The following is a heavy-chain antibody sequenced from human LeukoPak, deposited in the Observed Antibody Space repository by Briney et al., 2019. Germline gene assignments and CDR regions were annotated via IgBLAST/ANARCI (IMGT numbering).Heavy chain of an antibody. D-gene: IGHD2-2*02. Sequence: GGSLRLSCAASGFTFSSYAMHWVRQAPGKGLEYVSAISSNGGSTDYANSVKGRFTISRDNSKNTLYLQMGSLRAEDMAVYYCARVGCSSTSCYISGEYYYYYYMDVCGKGTTVTVSS. CDR1: GFTFSSYA. V-gene: IGHV3-64*01. CDR2: ISSNGGST. CDR3: ARVGCSSTSCYISGEYYYYYYMDV. J-gene: IGHJ6*03.